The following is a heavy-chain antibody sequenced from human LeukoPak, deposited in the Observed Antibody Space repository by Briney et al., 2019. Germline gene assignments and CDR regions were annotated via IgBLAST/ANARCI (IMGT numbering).Heavy chain of an antibody. CDR1: GASISRYY. V-gene: IGHV4-4*07. CDR3: ARDLGDGYNRDWFDP. Sequence: SETLSLTCSVSGASISRYYWNWIPQPARKRLEWIGRLYTSGSIYYNPSLRSQVTISLDKSKNQFYLRLSSVTAADTAVYYCARDLGDGYNRDWFDPWGQGTLVTVSS. D-gene: IGHD5-24*01. J-gene: IGHJ5*02. CDR2: LYTSGSI.